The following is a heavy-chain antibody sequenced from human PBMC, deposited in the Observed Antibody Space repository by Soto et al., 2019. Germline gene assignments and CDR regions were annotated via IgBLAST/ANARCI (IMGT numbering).Heavy chain of an antibody. CDR3: ARDRLSAAAADAFDI. V-gene: IGHV4-59*01. CDR1: GGSISSYY. D-gene: IGHD6-25*01. J-gene: IGHJ3*02. Sequence: PSETLSLTCTVSGGSISSYYWSRIRQPPGKGLEWIGYIYYSGSTNYNPSLKSRVTISVDTSKNQFSLKLSSVTAADTAVYYCARDRLSAAAADAFDIWGQGTMVTVSS. CDR2: IYYSGST.